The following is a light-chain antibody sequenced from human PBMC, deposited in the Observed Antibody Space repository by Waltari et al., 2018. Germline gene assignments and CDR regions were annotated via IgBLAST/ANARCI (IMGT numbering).Light chain of an antibody. CDR3: MQGTHWPYT. CDR2: RVS. Sequence: EVVMTQSPLSLPVTLGQPASLSCKSSQSLVHSYGNTHLNCFQQRPGQSPRRLFYRVSSRESGVPDRFSGSGSGTDFTLKISSVESEYVGVYYCMQGTHWPYTFGQGTRVDIK. V-gene: IGKV2-30*02. CDR1: QSLVHSYGNTH. J-gene: IGKJ2*01.